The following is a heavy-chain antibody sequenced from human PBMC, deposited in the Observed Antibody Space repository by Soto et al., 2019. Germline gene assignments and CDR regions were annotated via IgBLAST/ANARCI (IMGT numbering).Heavy chain of an antibody. J-gene: IGHJ3*02. Sequence: SETLSLTCTVSGGSISSYYWSWIRQPPGKGLEWIGYIYYSGSTYYNPSLKSRVTISVDTSKNQFSLKLSSVTAADTAVYYCASSYTWSGWVGVDAFDIWGQGTMVTVSS. CDR1: GGSISSYY. CDR3: ASSYTWSGWVGVDAFDI. D-gene: IGHD6-19*01. CDR2: IYYSGST. V-gene: IGHV4-59*04.